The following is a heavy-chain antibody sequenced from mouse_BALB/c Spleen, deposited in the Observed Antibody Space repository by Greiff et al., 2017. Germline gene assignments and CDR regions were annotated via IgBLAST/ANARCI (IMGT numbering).Heavy chain of an antibody. J-gene: IGHJ4*01. D-gene: IGHD1-1*01. V-gene: IGHV2-4-1*01. CDR1: GFSLTSYG. CDR3: ARNSFYYYGSQGYAMDY. CDR2: IWSGGST. Sequence: QVQLKQSGPGLVQPSQSLSITCTVSGFSLTSYGVHWVRQSPGKGLEWLGVIWSGGSTDYNAAFISRLSISKDNSKSQVFFKMNSLQADDTAIYYCARNSFYYYGSQGYAMDYWGQGTSVTVSS.